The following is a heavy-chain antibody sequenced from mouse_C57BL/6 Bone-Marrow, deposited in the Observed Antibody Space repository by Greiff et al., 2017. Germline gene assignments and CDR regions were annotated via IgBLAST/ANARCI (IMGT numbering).Heavy chain of an antibody. V-gene: IGHV5-16*01. D-gene: IGHD2-1*01. CDR1: GFTFSDYY. Sequence: EVKVVESEGGLVQPGSSMKLSCTASGFTFSDYYMAWVRLVPEKGLEWVANINYDGSSTYYLDSLKSRFTILSDNAKNNIYLQMSRQKSEDTATYYCARVDDGNGGFAYGGQGTLVTVSA. CDR2: INYDGSST. J-gene: IGHJ3*01. CDR3: ARVDDGNGGFAY.